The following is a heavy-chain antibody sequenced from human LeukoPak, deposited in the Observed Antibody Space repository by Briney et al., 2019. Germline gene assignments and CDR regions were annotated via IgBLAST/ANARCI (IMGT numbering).Heavy chain of an antibody. CDR3: AKESIAIPGTYMYFDS. Sequence: PGGSLRLSCAASGFTFSSYGMLWVRQAPGKGLEWVAFIRYDGSNKYYADSVKGRFTISRDNSKNTLYMQMNSLRAEDTAVYYCAKESIAIPGTYMYFDSWGQGTLVTVSS. D-gene: IGHD6-13*01. CDR1: GFTFSSYG. V-gene: IGHV3-30*02. CDR2: IRYDGSNK. J-gene: IGHJ4*02.